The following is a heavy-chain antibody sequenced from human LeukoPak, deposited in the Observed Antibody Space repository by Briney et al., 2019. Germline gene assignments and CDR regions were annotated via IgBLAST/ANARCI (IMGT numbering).Heavy chain of an antibody. Sequence: GGSLRLSCAASGFTFSSNWMSWVRQAPGKGLEWVANIKQDGSEKYYVDSVKGRFTISRDNAKNSLYLQMSSLRAEDTAVYYCARGGLRYDYWGQGTLVTVSS. CDR1: GFTFSSNW. CDR3: ARGGLRYDY. D-gene: IGHD5-18*01. J-gene: IGHJ4*02. CDR2: IKQDGSEK. V-gene: IGHV3-7*03.